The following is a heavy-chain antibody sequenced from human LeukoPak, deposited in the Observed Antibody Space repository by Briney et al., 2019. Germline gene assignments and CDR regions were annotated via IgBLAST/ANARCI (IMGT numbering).Heavy chain of an antibody. CDR2: ISAYNGNT. J-gene: IGHJ4*02. CDR3: ARGGDSSSWSPLEYYFDY. D-gene: IGHD6-13*01. CDR1: GYTFTSYG. V-gene: IGHV1-18*01. Sequence: GASVKVSCKASGYTFTSYGISWVRQAPGQGLEWMGWISAYNGNTNYAQKLQGRVTMTTDTSTSTAYMELRSLRSDDTAVYYCARGGDSSSWSPLEYYFDYWGQGTLVTVSS.